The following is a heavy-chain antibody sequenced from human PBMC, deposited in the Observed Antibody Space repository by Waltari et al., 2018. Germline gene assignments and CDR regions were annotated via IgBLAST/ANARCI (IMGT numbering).Heavy chain of an antibody. J-gene: IGHJ5*02. V-gene: IGHV4-59*01. CDR1: GDSISSFF. CDR3: ARRICSSFFCHVVGGNWMDP. D-gene: IGHD2-2*01. CDR2: IYEKGRI. Sequence: QVQLQESGPGLVQPSETLSLTCTVSGDSISSFFWNWIRQAPGKGLEWIGGIYEKGRINYNPSRRSRVTISADRSRNQFSLKLTSVTAADSAVYYCARRICSSFFCHVVGGNWMDPWGQGTLVTVSS.